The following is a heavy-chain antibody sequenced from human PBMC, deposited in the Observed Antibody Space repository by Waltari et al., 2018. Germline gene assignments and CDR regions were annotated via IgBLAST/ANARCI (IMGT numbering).Heavy chain of an antibody. J-gene: IGHJ4*02. CDR2: FYPSGST. V-gene: IGHV4-59*01. Sequence: QIQLQESGPGLVKPSEPLSLTCTVSVGSIITYYCPWIRQPPGKGLDWIGYFYPSGSTDYNPSLASRVTISLETSKKKFSLRLTSVTAADTAMYYCAILPAGGYSSNWDVWGQGAPVTVSS. D-gene: IGHD6-13*01. CDR1: VGSIITYY. CDR3: AILPAGGYSSNWDV.